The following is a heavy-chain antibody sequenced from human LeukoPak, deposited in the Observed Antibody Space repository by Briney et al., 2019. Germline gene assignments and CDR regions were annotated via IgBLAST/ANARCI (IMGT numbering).Heavy chain of an antibody. CDR2: IYYSGST. D-gene: IGHD6-6*01. J-gene: IGHJ4*02. V-gene: IGHV4-39*01. CDR3: ASVYRAYSSSSMAIGY. Sequence: PSETLSLTCTVSGGSISSSSYYWGWIRQPPGKGLEWIGSIYYSGSTYYNPSLKSRVTISVDTSKNQFSLKLSSVTAADTAVYYCASVYRAYSSSSMAIGYWGQGTLVTVSS. CDR1: GGSISSSSYY.